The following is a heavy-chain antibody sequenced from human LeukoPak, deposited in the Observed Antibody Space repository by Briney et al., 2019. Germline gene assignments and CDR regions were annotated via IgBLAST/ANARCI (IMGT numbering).Heavy chain of an antibody. V-gene: IGHV3-74*01. CDR3: VRGELLGAFAI. Sequence: GGSLRLSCAASGFTFSDYWMHWVRQAPGKGLVWVSRIHRDGTTTAYADSVKGRFTISRDNADNTLYLQMNSLRPEETARYYCVRGELLGAFAIWGQGIMVTVSP. J-gene: IGHJ3*02. D-gene: IGHD3-10*01. CDR2: IHRDGTTT. CDR1: GFTFSDYW.